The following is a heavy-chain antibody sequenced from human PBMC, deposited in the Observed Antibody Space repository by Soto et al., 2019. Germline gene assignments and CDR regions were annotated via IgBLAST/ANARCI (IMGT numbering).Heavy chain of an antibody. D-gene: IGHD2-21*02. Sequence: GGSLRLSCAASGFTFDDYGMSGVRQAPGKGLEWVSGINWNGGSTGYADSVKGRFTISRDNSKNTLYLQMGSLRAEDMAVYYCARGGSDYYFDYWGQGTLVTVSS. J-gene: IGHJ4*02. V-gene: IGHV3-20*04. CDR2: INWNGGST. CDR1: GFTFDDYG. CDR3: ARGGSDYYFDY.